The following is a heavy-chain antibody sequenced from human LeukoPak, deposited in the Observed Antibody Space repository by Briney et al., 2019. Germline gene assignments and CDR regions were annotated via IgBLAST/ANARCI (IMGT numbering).Heavy chain of an antibody. D-gene: IGHD2-15*01. Sequence: GRSLRLSCAASGFTFSSYGMHWVRQAPGKGLEWVAVIWYDGSNKYYADSVKGRFTISRDNSKNTLYLQMNSLRADDTAVYYCARDCSGGSCDAFDIWGQGTMVTVSS. CDR3: ARDCSGGSCDAFDI. CDR1: GFTFSSYG. CDR2: IWYDGSNK. V-gene: IGHV3-33*01. J-gene: IGHJ3*02.